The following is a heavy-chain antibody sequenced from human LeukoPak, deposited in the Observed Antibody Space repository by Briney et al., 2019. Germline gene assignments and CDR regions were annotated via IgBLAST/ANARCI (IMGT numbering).Heavy chain of an antibody. CDR2: INPFNGGT. J-gene: IGHJ6*03. D-gene: IGHD4-17*01. CDR1: GYTFTGYY. Sequence: ASVKVSCKASGYTFTGYYMHWVRQAPGQGLDWMGWINPFNGGTDYAQKFQGRVTITADESTSTAYMELSSLRSEDTAVYYCARGLGDYDYGDYETRYYMDVWGKGTTVTISS. V-gene: IGHV1-2*02. CDR3: ARGLGDYDYGDYETRYYMDV.